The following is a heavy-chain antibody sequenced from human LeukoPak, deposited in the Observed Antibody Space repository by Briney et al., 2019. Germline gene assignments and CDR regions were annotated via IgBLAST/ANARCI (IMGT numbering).Heavy chain of an antibody. J-gene: IGHJ4*02. CDR2: IYYSRNT. CDR1: GCSISSYC. D-gene: IGHD6-19*01. Sequence: PAETLSLTCTASGCSISSYCMSWIRQPPGKGLEWIGYIYYSRNTNYNAALNRRATISVDISKNQLSLGLSSVSAADTAVYYCATPPAYSTGWYYFDYWGQGTVVTVSS. CDR3: ATPPAYSTGWYYFDY. V-gene: IGHV4-59*01.